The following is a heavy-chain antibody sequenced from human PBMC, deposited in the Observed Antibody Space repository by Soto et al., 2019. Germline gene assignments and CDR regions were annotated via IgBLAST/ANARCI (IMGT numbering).Heavy chain of an antibody. Sequence: GGSLRLSCAASGFTFSSYAMSWVRQAPGKGLEWVSAISGSGGSTYYADSVKGRFTISRDNSKNTLYLQMNSLRAEDTAVYYSAKAPAGGTTNYFDYGGQEPRVTAS. J-gene: IGHJ4*02. V-gene: IGHV3-23*01. CDR1: GFTFSSYA. CDR3: AKAPAGGTTNYFDY. CDR2: ISGSGGST. D-gene: IGHD4-4*01.